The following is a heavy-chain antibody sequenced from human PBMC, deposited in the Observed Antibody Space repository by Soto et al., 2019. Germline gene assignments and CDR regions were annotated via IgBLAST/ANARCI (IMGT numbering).Heavy chain of an antibody. J-gene: IGHJ3*02. D-gene: IGHD2-21*01. V-gene: IGHV4-30-4*01. CDR1: GGSISSGDYY. CDR3: ARDYRGTVVNYDAFDI. CDR2: IYYSGST. Sequence: SETLSLTCTVSGGSISSGDYYWSWIRQPPGKGLEWIGYIYYSGSTNYNPSLKSRVTISVDTSKNQFSLKLSSVTAADTAVYYCARDYRGTVVNYDAFDIWGQGTMVTVSS.